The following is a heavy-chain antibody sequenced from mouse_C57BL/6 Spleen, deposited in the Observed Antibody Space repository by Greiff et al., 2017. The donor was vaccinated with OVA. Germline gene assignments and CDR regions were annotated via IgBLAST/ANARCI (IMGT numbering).Heavy chain of an antibody. D-gene: IGHD1-1*01. CDR3: ARDPSGSSPYWYFDV. CDR2: IDPNSGGT. V-gene: IGHV1-72*01. CDR1: GYTFTSYW. Sequence: QVQLQQPGAELVKPGASVKLSCKASGYTFTSYWMHWVKQRPGRGLEWIGRIDPNSGGTKYNEKFKSKATLTVDKPSSTAYMQLSSLTSEDSAVYECARDPSGSSPYWYFDVWGTGTTVTVSS. J-gene: IGHJ1*03.